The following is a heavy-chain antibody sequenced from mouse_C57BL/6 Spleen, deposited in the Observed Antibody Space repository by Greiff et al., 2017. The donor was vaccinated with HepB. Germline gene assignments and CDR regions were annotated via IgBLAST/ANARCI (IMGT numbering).Heavy chain of an antibody. Sequence: ESGPGLVKPSQSLSLTCSVTGYSITSGYYWNWIRQFPGNKLEWMGYISYDGSNNYNPSLKNRISITRDTSKNQFFLKLNSVTTEDTATYYCARDDSNYEGAWFAYWGQGTLVTVSA. CDR2: ISYDGSN. J-gene: IGHJ3*01. CDR1: GYSITSGYY. D-gene: IGHD2-5*01. V-gene: IGHV3-6*01. CDR3: ARDDSNYEGAWFAY.